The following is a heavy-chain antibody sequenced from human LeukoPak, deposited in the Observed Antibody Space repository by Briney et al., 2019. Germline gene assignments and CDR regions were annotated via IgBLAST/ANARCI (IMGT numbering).Heavy chain of an antibody. CDR3: AKGPAARSDY. V-gene: IGHV3-23*01. Sequence: SLTNSCPASGFTFVSYAMNSLRQRPYKELECVSVIRGSCCNTYYVDSVHDRLTISRDMSMNTLYLQMNFLRAEDTAVYYCAKGPAARSDYWGQGTLVTVSS. D-gene: IGHD6-13*01. CDR1: GFTFVSYA. J-gene: IGHJ4*02. CDR2: IRGSCCNT.